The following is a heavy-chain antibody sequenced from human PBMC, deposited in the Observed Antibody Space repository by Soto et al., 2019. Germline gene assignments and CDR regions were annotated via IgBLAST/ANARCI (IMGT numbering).Heavy chain of an antibody. CDR3: ALNDFNILTGP. CDR2: IFYDDEK. V-gene: IGHV2-5*02. Sequence: QITLKESGPTLVKPTQTLTLTCTFSGFSLSTSGVGVGWIRQPPGKALEWLALIFYDDEKRYSPSLNSRLTITRDTSKNQVVLTMTNMDPVDTATYYCALNDFNILTGPWGQGTLVTVSS. D-gene: IGHD3-9*01. J-gene: IGHJ5*02. CDR1: GFSLSTSGVG.